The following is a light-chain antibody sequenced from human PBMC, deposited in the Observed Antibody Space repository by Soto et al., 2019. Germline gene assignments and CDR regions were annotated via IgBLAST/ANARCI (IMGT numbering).Light chain of an antibody. CDR1: RDIAIY. J-gene: IGKJ4*01. CDR3: QQLRSYPST. Sequence: IQLTQSPSSLSASVGDRVTITCRASRDIAIYLAWYQQKPGEAPKLLIYAASTLYGGVPSRFSGSGSGTDFALTITSLQAEDFATYYCQQLRSYPSTFGGGTKVDIK. CDR2: AAS. V-gene: IGKV1-9*01.